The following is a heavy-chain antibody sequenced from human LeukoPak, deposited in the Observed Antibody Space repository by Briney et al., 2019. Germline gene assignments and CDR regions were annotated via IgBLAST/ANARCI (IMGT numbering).Heavy chain of an antibody. J-gene: IGHJ4*02. D-gene: IGHD2-15*01. CDR1: GFTFSSYS. CDR3: AREDPLYCSGGSCYFDELDY. CDR2: ISSSSSTI. Sequence: GSLRLSCAASGFTFSSYSMNWVRQAPGKGLEWVSYISSSSSTIYYADSVKGRFTISRDNAKNSLYLQMNSLRDEDTAVYYCAREDPLYCSGGSCYFDELDYWGQGTLVTVSS. V-gene: IGHV3-48*02.